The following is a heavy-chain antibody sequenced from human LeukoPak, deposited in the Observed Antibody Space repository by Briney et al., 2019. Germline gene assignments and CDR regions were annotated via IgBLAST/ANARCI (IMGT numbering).Heavy chain of an antibody. D-gene: IGHD3-10*01. Sequence: SETLSLTCTVSGGSISSYYWSWIRQPPGKGLEWIGYIYYSGSTNYNPSLKSRVTISVDTSKNQFSLKLSSVTAADTAVYYCAYGSGSYYRDYWGQGTLVTVSS. CDR3: AYGSGSYYRDY. CDR1: GGSISSYY. CDR2: IYYSGST. V-gene: IGHV4-59*12. J-gene: IGHJ4*02.